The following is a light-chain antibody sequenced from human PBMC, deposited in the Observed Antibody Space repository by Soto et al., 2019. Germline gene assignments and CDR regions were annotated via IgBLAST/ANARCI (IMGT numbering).Light chain of an antibody. CDR2: AAS. CDR1: QTITSD. J-gene: IGKJ4*01. CDR3: IQDSNYPLT. V-gene: IGKV1-6*01. Sequence: IQMTQSPSSLSASVGDRVTITCRASQTITSDLNWYQQRPGKAPKLLIYAASNLQSGVQSRFSGSGSGTDFTLTIRGLQPDDFATYYCIQDSNYPLTFGGGTKVDIK.